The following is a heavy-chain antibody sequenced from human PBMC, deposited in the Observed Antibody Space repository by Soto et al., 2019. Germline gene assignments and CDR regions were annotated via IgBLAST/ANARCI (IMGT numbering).Heavy chain of an antibody. Sequence: GASVKVSCKASGYTFTSYAMHWVRQAPGQRLEWMGWINAGNGNTKYSQKFQGRVTITRDTSASTAYVELSSLRSEDTAVYYCARRHVVRGVIITPFYYSGMDVWGQGTTVPVSS. V-gene: IGHV1-3*01. D-gene: IGHD3-10*01. CDR3: ARRHVVRGVIITPFYYSGMDV. CDR2: INAGNGNT. J-gene: IGHJ6*02. CDR1: GYTFTSYA.